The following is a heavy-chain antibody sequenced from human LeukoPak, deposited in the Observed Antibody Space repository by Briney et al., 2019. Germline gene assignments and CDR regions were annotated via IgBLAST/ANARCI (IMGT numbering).Heavy chain of an antibody. CDR3: AKEEWLLAVYFDY. CDR1: GFTFSNYA. CDR2: ISGSGGST. D-gene: IGHD3-3*01. Sequence: GGSLRLSCAASGFTFSNYAMSWVRQAPGKGLEWVSTISGSGGSTYYADSVKGQSTISRDNSKNTLYLQMNSLRAEDTAVYYCAKEEWLLAVYFDYWGQGTLVTVSS. V-gene: IGHV3-23*01. J-gene: IGHJ4*02.